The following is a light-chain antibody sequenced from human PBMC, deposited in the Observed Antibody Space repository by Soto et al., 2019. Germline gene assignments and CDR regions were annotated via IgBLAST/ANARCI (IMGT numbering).Light chain of an antibody. CDR3: QQSYGTPLT. CDR1: QSISNY. Sequence: DMEMTQSPSSLSASVGDRVTITCRASQSISNYVNWYQHKPGKVPKLLIYSASSLRSGVPTRFSGSGSGTHFTLTINSLQPEDFATYYCQQSYGTPLTFGGGTKIEIK. V-gene: IGKV1-39*01. J-gene: IGKJ4*01. CDR2: SAS.